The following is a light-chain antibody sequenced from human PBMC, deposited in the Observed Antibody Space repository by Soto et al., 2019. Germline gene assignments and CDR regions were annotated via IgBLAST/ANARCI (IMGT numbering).Light chain of an antibody. CDR2: AAS. CDR1: DSIDRY. CDR3: QRTYNAPFT. J-gene: IGKJ3*01. V-gene: IGKV1-39*01. Sequence: DIQMTQSPSSLSAFVGDTVTINCRATDSIDRYLNWYQQKPGQAPRVLITAASTLESGVPSRFSGSGSGTDFTLTINNLQPEAFAIYYCQRTYNAPFTFGPGPKVYIK.